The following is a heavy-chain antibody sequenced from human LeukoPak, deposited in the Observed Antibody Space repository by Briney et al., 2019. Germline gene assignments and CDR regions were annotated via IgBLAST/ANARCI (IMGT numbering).Heavy chain of an antibody. CDR1: GGSISSYY. CDR2: IYYSGST. Sequence: NPSETLSLTCTVSGGSISSYYWSWIRQPPGKGLEWIGYIYYSGSTNYNPSLKSRVTISVDTSKNQFSLKLSSVTAADTAVYYCAREDHDYGGLGIDYWGQGTLVTVSS. V-gene: IGHV4-59*01. CDR3: AREDHDYGGLGIDY. J-gene: IGHJ4*02. D-gene: IGHD4-23*01.